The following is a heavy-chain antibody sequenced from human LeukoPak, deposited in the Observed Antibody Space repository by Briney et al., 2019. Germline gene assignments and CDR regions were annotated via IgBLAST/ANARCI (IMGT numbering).Heavy chain of an antibody. Sequence: PSETLSLTCTVSGGSISSYYWSWIRQPPGKGLEWIGYIYYSGSTNYNPSLKSRVTISVDTSKDQFSLKLSSVTAADTAVYYCARYTAMVRDYFDYWGQGTLVTASS. D-gene: IGHD5-18*01. V-gene: IGHV4-59*01. CDR3: ARYTAMVRDYFDY. CDR1: GGSISSYY. J-gene: IGHJ4*02. CDR2: IYYSGST.